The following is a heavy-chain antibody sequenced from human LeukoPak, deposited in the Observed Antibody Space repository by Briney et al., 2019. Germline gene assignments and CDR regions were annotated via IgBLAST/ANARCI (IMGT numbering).Heavy chain of an antibody. Sequence: GESLKISCNGSKDTFDNYWIGWVRQMPGKGLEWMGIIYPGDSDTRYSPSFQGQVTISADKSISTAYLQWSSLKASDTAMYYCARRGEARGWGNWFDPWGQGTLVTVSS. CDR3: ARRGEARGWGNWFDP. CDR1: KDTFDNYW. CDR2: IYPGDSDT. J-gene: IGHJ5*02. V-gene: IGHV5-51*01. D-gene: IGHD6-19*01.